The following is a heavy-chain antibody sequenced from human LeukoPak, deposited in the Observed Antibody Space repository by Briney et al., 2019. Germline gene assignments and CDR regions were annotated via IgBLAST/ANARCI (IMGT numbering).Heavy chain of an antibody. CDR1: GFTFSSYA. J-gene: IGHJ4*02. CDR2: ISYDGSNK. V-gene: IGHV3-30-3*01. Sequence: GGSLRLSCAASGFTFSSYAMHWVRQAPGKGLEWVAVISYDGSNKYYADSVKGRFTISRDNSKNTLYLQMNSLRAEDTAVYYCASANPYDFWSGYSLYFDYWGQGTLVTVSS. D-gene: IGHD3-3*01. CDR3: ASANPYDFWSGYSLYFDY.